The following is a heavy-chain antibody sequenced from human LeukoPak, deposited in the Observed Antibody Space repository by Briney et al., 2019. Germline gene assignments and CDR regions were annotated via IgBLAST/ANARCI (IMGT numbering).Heavy chain of an antibody. CDR3: ARGHPENGNSDY. CDR2: INHSGST. V-gene: IGHV4-34*01. J-gene: IGHJ4*02. D-gene: IGHD1-14*01. Sequence: PSETLSLTCAVYGGNFSGYYRSWIRQPPGKGLEWIGEINHSGSTNYNPSLKSRVTISVDTSKNQFSLKLSSVTAADTAVYYCARGHPENGNSDYWGQGTLVTVSS. CDR1: GGNFSGYY.